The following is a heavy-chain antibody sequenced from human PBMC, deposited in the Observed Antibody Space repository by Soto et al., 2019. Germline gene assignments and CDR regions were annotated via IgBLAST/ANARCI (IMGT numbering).Heavy chain of an antibody. J-gene: IGHJ5*02. Sequence: QLQLQESGPGLVKPSETLSLTCTVSGGSIISTSSNWACIRHPPGKGLGWIAIPYYIGGTYYNPSLKSRVTISVDTSKNQFSLKLSSVTAADTAVYFCARSFGVANVRFDPWGQGTLVTVSS. V-gene: IGHV4-39*01. CDR3: ARSFGVANVRFDP. CDR1: GGSIISTSSN. D-gene: IGHD3-3*01. CDR2: PYYIGGT.